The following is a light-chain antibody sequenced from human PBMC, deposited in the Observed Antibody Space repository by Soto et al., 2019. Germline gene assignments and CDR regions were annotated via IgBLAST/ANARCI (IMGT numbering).Light chain of an antibody. Sequence: QSVLTQPPSVSEAPGQRVTISCTGSSSNIGAGYEAHWYQQVPGTAPKLLIYENNNRPSGVPDRFSGSKSGTSASLVITGLKAEDEAEYYCQSYDSSLSGYVFGTGTKLTVL. CDR2: ENN. CDR3: QSYDSSLSGYV. V-gene: IGLV1-40*01. J-gene: IGLJ1*01. CDR1: SSNIGAGYE.